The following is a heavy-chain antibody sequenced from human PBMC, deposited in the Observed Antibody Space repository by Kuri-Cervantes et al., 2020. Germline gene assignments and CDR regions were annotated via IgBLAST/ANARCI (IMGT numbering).Heavy chain of an antibody. CDR3: ARASFYSNYRFDY. J-gene: IGHJ4*02. CDR1: GYTFTSYG. V-gene: IGHV1-2*02. D-gene: IGHD4-11*01. CDR2: INSNSGGT. Sequence: ASVKVSCKASGYTFTSYGISWVRQAPGQGLEWMGWINSNSGGTNYAQKFQGRVTMTRDTSISTAYMEMSRLTSDDTAVYYCARASFYSNYRFDYWGQGTLVTVSS.